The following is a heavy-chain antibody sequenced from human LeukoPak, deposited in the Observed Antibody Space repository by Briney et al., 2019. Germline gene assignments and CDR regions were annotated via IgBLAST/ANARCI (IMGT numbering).Heavy chain of an antibody. V-gene: IGHV3-9*01. CDR1: GFTFDDYA. Sequence: HPGRPLRLSCAASGFTFDDYAMHWVRQAPGKGLEWVSGISWNSGSIGYADSVKGRFTISRDNAKNSLYLQMNSLRAEDTALYYCANSPEYGGGDFSFDYWGQGTLVTVSS. CDR2: ISWNSGSI. CDR3: ANSPEYGGGDFSFDY. J-gene: IGHJ4*02. D-gene: IGHD2-21*02.